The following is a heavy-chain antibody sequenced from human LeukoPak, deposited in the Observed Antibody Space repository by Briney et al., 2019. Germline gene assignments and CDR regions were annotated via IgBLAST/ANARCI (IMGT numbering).Heavy chain of an antibody. CDR2: ISASGVTT. V-gene: IGHV3-23*01. Sequence: GGPLRLSCAASGFTYNSYPMTWLPQAPGKGLEWLTIISASGVTTYYADSVKGRFTISRDNSKSTLYLQLHSLRAEDTALYYCAKDCGRMYYSGSSVKRAFDVWGQGTKVSVSS. CDR1: GFTYNSYP. D-gene: IGHD3-22*01. J-gene: IGHJ3*01. CDR3: AKDCGRMYYSGSSVKRAFDV.